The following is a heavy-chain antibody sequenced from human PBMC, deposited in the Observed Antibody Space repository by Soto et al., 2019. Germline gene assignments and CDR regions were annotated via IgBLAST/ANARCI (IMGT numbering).Heavy chain of an antibody. CDR3: ARMVGATLVDF. V-gene: IGHV4-4*02. Sequence: QVQLQESGPGLVRPSGTLSLTCAVSGASISSTTSGNWWSWVRQPPGKGLEWIGEIYHSGSTNYNPSLKRRVPMSVDKPKNQCSLKLSSVTAADTAVYYCARMVGATLVDFWGQGTLVTVSS. J-gene: IGHJ4*02. CDR2: IYHSGST. CDR1: GASISSTTSGNW. D-gene: IGHD1-26*01.